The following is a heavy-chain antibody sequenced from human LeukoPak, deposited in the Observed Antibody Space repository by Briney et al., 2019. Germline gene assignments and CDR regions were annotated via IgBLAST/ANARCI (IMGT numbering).Heavy chain of an antibody. CDR3: ARGGYSSGWSVFDY. Sequence: ASLKVSCKASGYTFTCYYMHWVRQAPGQGREGRGWTNPNSGGTNYAKKCQGWVTMTRDTAISTAYMELSRLRSDDTAVYYCARGGYSSGWSVFDYWGQGTLVTVSS. D-gene: IGHD6-19*01. CDR2: TNPNSGGT. CDR1: GYTFTCYY. J-gene: IGHJ4*02. V-gene: IGHV1-2*04.